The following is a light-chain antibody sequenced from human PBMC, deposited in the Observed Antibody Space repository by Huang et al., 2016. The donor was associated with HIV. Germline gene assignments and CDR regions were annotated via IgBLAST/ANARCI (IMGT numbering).Light chain of an antibody. CDR2: QCA. Sequence: VVLTQSPLYLSVTLGQSASISCRSSQSLIHSNGNTYLNWFQQRPGQSPRRLISQCARRDCGVTDRGSGSGSGTDFTLKISRVEAEDVGVYYCMQGTHLFTFGGGTRVDIK. V-gene: IGKV2-30*02. CDR1: QSLIHSNGNTY. CDR3: MQGTHLFT. J-gene: IGKJ4*01.